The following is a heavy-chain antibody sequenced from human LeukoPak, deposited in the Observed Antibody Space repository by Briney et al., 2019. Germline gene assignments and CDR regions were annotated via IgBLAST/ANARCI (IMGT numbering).Heavy chain of an antibody. J-gene: IGHJ2*01. CDR1: GFTLVDYV. CDR3: AKDIGTGGTGWYFDL. D-gene: IGHD6-13*01. V-gene: IGHV3-9*01. CDR2: ISWNSVSI. Sequence: GGSLRLSCAASGFTLVDYVMHWVRQAPGKGLEWVSGISWNSVSIGYADSVKGRFTISRDNAKNSLYLQMNSLRAEDTALYYCAKDIGTGGTGWYFDLWGRGTLVTVSS.